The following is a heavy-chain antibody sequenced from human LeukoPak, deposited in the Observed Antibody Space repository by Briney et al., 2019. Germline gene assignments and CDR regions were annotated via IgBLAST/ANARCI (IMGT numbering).Heavy chain of an antibody. CDR3: ARARDGHINNWFDP. CDR2: IFYSGST. J-gene: IGHJ5*02. CDR1: GASISSGGYY. V-gene: IGHV4-31*03. Sequence: TLSLTCTVSGASISSGGYYWSWIRQHPGKGLEWIGYIFYSGSTYYNPSLKSRVTISVDTSKNQFSLKLSSVTAADTAVYYCARARDGHINNWFDPWGQGTLVTVSS. D-gene: IGHD5-24*01.